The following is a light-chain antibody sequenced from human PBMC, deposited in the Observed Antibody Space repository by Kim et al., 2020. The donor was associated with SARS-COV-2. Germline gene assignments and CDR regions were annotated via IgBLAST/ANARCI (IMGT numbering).Light chain of an antibody. CDR1: SLRSYY. CDR3: NSRDSSGNRPHVV. J-gene: IGLJ2*01. V-gene: IGLV3-19*01. Sequence: SSELTQDPAVSVALGQTVRITCQGDSLRSYYASWYQQKPGQAPVLVIYGKNNRPSGIPDRFSGSSSGNTASLTITGAQAEDEADYYCNSRDSSGNRPHVVFGGGTQLTVL. CDR2: GKN.